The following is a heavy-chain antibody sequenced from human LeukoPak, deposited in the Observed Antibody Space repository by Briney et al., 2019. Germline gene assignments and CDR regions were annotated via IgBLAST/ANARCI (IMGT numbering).Heavy chain of an antibody. D-gene: IGHD3-22*01. J-gene: IGHJ3*02. V-gene: IGHV1-2*02. CDR3: ARDRADNFDSSGYYPDAFDI. CDR1: GYTFTGYY. Sequence: ASVKVSCKASGYTFTGYYMHWVRQAPGQGLEWMGWITPYSGGTKYAQRFQDRVTMTWDTSISTANMELSRLKSDDTAVYYCARDRADNFDSSGYYPDAFDIWGQGTMVTVS. CDR2: ITPYSGGT.